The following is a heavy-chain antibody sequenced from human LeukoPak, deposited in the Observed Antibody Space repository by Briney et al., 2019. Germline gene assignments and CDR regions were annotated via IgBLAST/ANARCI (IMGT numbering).Heavy chain of an antibody. CDR2: ISSSSSTI. Sequence: QPGGSLRLSCAASGFTFRSYSMNWVRQAPGKGLEWVSYISSSSSTIYYADSVKGRFTISRDNAKNSLYLQMNSLRAEDTAVYYCARDRTVRGVPEPSGYWGQGTLVTVSS. V-gene: IGHV3-48*01. D-gene: IGHD3-10*01. CDR3: ARDRTVRGVPEPSGY. CDR1: GFTFRSYS. J-gene: IGHJ4*02.